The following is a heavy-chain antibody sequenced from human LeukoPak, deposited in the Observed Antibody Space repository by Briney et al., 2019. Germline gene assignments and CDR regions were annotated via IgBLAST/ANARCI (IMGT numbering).Heavy chain of an antibody. Sequence: SETLSLTCGVCGRSISSTNWLSRVSQPPGQGLEWIGETSLTGETNYNPSLNGRVTMSLDESRNQLSLTLMSVTDADTAIYYCSRESGAFCPFGYWGQGTLVIVPP. D-gene: IGHD1-26*01. J-gene: IGHJ4*02. CDR3: SRESGAFCPFGY. CDR1: GRSISSTNW. V-gene: IGHV4-4*02. CDR2: TSLTGET.